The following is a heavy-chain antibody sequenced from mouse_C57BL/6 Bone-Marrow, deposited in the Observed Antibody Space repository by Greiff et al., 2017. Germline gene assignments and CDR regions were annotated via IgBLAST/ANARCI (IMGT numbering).Heavy chain of an antibody. Sequence: EVQLQQSGAELVRPGASVKLSCTASGFNIKDAYMHWVKQRPEQGLEWIGWIDPENGDTEYASKFQGKATITADTSSNTAYLQLSSLTSEDTAVYYCTVFYYGSMWFAYWGQETLGTVSA. J-gene: IGHJ3*01. CDR2: IDPENGDT. CDR1: GFNIKDAY. D-gene: IGHD1-1*01. V-gene: IGHV14-4*01. CDR3: TVFYYGSMWFAY.